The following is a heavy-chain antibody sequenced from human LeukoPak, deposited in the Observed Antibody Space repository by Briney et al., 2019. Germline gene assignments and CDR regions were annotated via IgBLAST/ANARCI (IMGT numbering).Heavy chain of an antibody. J-gene: IGHJ4*02. V-gene: IGHV3-48*03. CDR3: ARSPAAYVQLWSFDY. D-gene: IGHD5-18*01. Sequence: GGSLRLSCAASGFTFSSYEMNWVRQAPGKGLEWVSYISSSGSNIYYADSVKGRFTISSDNAKNSLCLQLNSLRDEDTAVYYCARSPAAYVQLWSFDYWGQGTLVTVSS. CDR1: GFTFSSYE. CDR2: ISSSGSNI.